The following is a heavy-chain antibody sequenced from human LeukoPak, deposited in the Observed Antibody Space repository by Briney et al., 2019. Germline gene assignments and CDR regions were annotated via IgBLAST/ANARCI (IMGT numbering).Heavy chain of an antibody. J-gene: IGHJ4*02. CDR3: ARNSLDHSYYGSGSYYNYYFDY. V-gene: IGHV3-30*03. D-gene: IGHD3-10*01. Sequence: GGSLRLSCAASGFTFSSYGMHWVRQAPGKGLEWVAVISYDGSNKYYADSVKGRFTISRDNSKNTLYLQMNSLRAEDTAVYYCARNSLDHSYYGSGSYYNYYFDYWGQGTLVTVSS. CDR1: GFTFSSYG. CDR2: ISYDGSNK.